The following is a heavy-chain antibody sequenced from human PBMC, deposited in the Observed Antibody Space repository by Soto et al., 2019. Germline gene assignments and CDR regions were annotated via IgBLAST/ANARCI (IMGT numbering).Heavy chain of an antibody. CDR3: ARAGDYYDSSGYYFNAFDI. CDR2: TYYRSKWYN. D-gene: IGHD3-22*01. J-gene: IGHJ3*02. CDR1: GDSVSSNSAA. Sequence: SQTLSLTCAISGDSVSSNSAAWNWIRQSPSRGLERLGRTYYRSKWYNDYAVSVKSRITINPDTSKNQFSLQLNSVTPEDTAVYYCARAGDYYDSSGYYFNAFDIWGQGTMVTVSS. V-gene: IGHV6-1*01.